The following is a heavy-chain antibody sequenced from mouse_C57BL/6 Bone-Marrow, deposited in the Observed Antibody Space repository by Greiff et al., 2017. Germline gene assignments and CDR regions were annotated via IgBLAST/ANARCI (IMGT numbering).Heavy chain of an antibody. CDR3: ARIERDYYGSGDGLWFAY. CDR1: GFSLSTFGMG. V-gene: IGHV8-8*01. CDR2: IWWDDDK. J-gene: IGHJ3*01. Sequence: QVTLKVSGPGILQPSQTLSLTCSFSGFSLSTFGMGVGWIRQPSGKGLEWLAHIWWDDDKYYNPALKSRLTISKDTSKNQVFLKIANVDTADTATYYWARIERDYYGSGDGLWFAYWGQGTLVTVSA. D-gene: IGHD1-1*01.